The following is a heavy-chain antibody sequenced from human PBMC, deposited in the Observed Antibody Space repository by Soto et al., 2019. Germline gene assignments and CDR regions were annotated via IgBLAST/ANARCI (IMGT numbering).Heavy chain of an antibody. CDR1: GGSISSGGYY. V-gene: IGHV4-31*03. J-gene: IGHJ4*02. CDR3: ARDRPHYGSGSYAVESLDY. D-gene: IGHD3-10*01. Sequence: QVQLQESGPGLVKPSQTLSLTCTVSGGSISSGGYYWSWIRQPPGKGLEWIGYIYYSGSTYYNPSLKSRVTISVDTSKNQFSLKVSSVTAADTAVYYCARDRPHYGSGSYAVESLDYWGQGTLVTVSS. CDR2: IYYSGST.